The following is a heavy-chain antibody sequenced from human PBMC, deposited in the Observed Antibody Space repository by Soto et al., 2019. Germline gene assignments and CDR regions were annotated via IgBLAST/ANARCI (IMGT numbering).Heavy chain of an antibody. J-gene: IGHJ6*02. Sequence: PSETLSLTCTVSVGSVSSGSYYGSWIRQPPGKGLEWIGYIYYSGSTNYNPSLKSRVTISVDTSKNQFSLKLSSVTAADTAVYYCARDRGYCSGGSCSGSGMDVWGQGTTVTVSS. CDR3: ARDRGYCSGGSCSGSGMDV. CDR1: VGSVSSGSYY. CDR2: IYYSGST. D-gene: IGHD2-15*01. V-gene: IGHV4-61*01.